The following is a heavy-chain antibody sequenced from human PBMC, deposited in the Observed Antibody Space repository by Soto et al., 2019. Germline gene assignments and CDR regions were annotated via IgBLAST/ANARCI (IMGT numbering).Heavy chain of an antibody. CDR3: ARSGSYYSFDY. V-gene: IGHV3-64*02. CDR2: ISSNGGST. CDR1: GFTFSSYA. J-gene: IGHJ4*02. D-gene: IGHD1-26*01. Sequence: PGWSLRLSCAASGFTFSSYAMHWVRQAPGKGLEYVSAISSNGGSTYYADSVKGRFTISRDNSKNTLYLQMGSLRAQDMAVYYCARSGSYYSFDYWGQGTLVTVSS.